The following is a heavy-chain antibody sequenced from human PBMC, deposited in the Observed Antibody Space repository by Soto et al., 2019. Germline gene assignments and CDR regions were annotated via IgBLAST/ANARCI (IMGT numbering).Heavy chain of an antibody. CDR3: ARSYSSSWHYFDY. Sequence: GESLKISCNGSGYIFTTYWIVWVRQMPGKGLELMGIIYPGDSDNRYGPSFQGQVTISADKSISTAYLQWSSLRASDTAMYYCARSYSSSWHYFDYWGQGTLVTV. CDR2: IYPGDSDN. J-gene: IGHJ4*02. V-gene: IGHV5-51*01. CDR1: GYIFTTYW. D-gene: IGHD6-13*01.